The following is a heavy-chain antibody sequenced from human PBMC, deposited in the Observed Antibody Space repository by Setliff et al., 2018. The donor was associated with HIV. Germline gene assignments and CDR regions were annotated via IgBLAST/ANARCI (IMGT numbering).Heavy chain of an antibody. V-gene: IGHV3-23*05. CDR2: IYSDGST. Sequence: PGGSLRLSCTASGFPFGDYAMSWVRQAPGKGLEWVSTIYSDGSTYHADSVKGRFTISRDNSKNTLDLQMSSLEAEDTAVYYCAKPRLYNSALENWGQGTLVTVSS. CDR3: AKPRLYNSALEN. D-gene: IGHD1-1*01. J-gene: IGHJ4*02. CDR1: GFPFGDYA.